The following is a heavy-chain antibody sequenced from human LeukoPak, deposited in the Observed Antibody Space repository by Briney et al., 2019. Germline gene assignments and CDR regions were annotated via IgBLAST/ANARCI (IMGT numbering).Heavy chain of an antibody. V-gene: IGHV3-48*04. CDR2: ISSSGSTI. CDR3: ARDFSGWNFLDY. D-gene: IGHD1-7*01. J-gene: IGHJ4*02. CDR1: GFTFSSYW. Sequence: GGSLRLSCAASGFTFSSYWMHWVRQAPGKGLEWVSYISSSGSTIYYADSVKGRFTISRDNAKDSLYLQMNSLRAEDTAVYYCARDFSGWNFLDYWGQGTLVTVSS.